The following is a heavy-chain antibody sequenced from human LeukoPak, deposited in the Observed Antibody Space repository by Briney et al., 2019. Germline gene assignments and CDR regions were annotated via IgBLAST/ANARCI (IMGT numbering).Heavy chain of an antibody. CDR2: IGDAAGTT. J-gene: IGHJ4*02. Sequence: GASLRLSCAASGFTFSTFAMNWVRQAPGKGLEWVSTIGDAAGTTYYADSVRGRFTISRDNSKNTLYLQMNSLRAEDTAVYYCAKGEFWSAYYNWGQGTLVTVSS. CDR3: AKGEFWSAYYN. D-gene: IGHD3-3*01. V-gene: IGHV3-23*01. CDR1: GFTFSTFA.